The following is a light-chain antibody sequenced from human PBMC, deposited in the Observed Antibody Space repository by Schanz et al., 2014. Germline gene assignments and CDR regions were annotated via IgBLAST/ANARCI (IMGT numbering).Light chain of an antibody. Sequence: EIVLTQSPGTLSLSPGERATLSCRAGQSVRSSYLAWYQQKFGQAPRLLIYNASKRATGIPDRFSGSGSGTDFTLSISRLEPEDFAVYYCQQFGSSPLTFGAGTKVEIK. CDR3: QQFGSSPLT. CDR2: NAS. V-gene: IGKV3-20*01. CDR1: QSVRSSY. J-gene: IGKJ4*01.